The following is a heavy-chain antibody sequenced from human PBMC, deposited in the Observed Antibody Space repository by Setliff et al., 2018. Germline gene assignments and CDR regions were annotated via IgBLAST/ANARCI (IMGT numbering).Heavy chain of an antibody. D-gene: IGHD2-2*01. CDR3: SRLVRFCTRTSCQRLSGDDF. CDR2: ISPYTGNT. J-gene: IGHJ4*02. CDR1: GYTFTDFG. V-gene: IGHV1-18*01. Sequence: ASVKVSCKASGYTFTDFGVTWVRQAPGQGLEWVGWISPYTGNTYYAPRFQGRITMTTDTSTTTAYMELSSLRLDDTAIYFCSRLVRFCTRTSCQRLSGDDFWGQGTLVTVSS.